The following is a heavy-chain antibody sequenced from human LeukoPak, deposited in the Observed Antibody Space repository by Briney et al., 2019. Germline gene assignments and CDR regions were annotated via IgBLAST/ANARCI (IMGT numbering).Heavy chain of an antibody. D-gene: IGHD3-22*01. CDR2: IIPIFGTA. CDR3: ARVHYDSSGYQSYDI. J-gene: IGHJ3*02. CDR1: GGTFSSYA. V-gene: IGHV1-69*05. Sequence: ASVKVSCKASGGTFSSYAISWVRQAPGQGLEWMGGIIPIFGTANYAQKFQGRVTITTDESTSTAYMELSSLRSEDTAVYYCARVHYDSSGYQSYDIWGQGTMVTVSS.